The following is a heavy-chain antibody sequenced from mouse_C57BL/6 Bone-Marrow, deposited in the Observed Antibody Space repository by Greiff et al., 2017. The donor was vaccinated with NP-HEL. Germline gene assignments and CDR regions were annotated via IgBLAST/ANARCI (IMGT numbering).Heavy chain of an antibody. D-gene: IGHD1-1*01. CDR1: GFNIKDDY. Sequence: VQLKQSGAELVRPGASVKLSCTASGFNIKDDYMHWVKQRPEQGLEWIGWIDPENGDTEYASKFQGKATITADTTSNTAYLQRSSLTYDDTAVYYCTNYGSSAAYGGQGTLVTVSA. V-gene: IGHV14-4*01. CDR2: IDPENGDT. J-gene: IGHJ3*01. CDR3: TNYGSSAAY.